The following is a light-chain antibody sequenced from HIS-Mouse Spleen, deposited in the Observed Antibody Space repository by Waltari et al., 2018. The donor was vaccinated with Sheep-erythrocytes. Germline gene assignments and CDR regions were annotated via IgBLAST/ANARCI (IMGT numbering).Light chain of an antibody. Sequence: QSALTQPRSVSGSPGQSVTISCTGTSSDVGGYNYVSWYQQHPVTAPKLMIYDVSKRPSAVPDRFSGSKSGNTASLTISGLQAEDEADYYCCSYAGSYNHVFATGTKVTVL. V-gene: IGLV2-11*01. CDR1: SSDVGGYNY. CDR3: CSYAGSYNHV. CDR2: DVS. J-gene: IGLJ1*01.